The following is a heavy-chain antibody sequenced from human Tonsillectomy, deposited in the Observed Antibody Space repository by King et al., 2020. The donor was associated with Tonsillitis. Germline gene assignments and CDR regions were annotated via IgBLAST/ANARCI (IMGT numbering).Heavy chain of an antibody. J-gene: IGHJ3*02. V-gene: IGHV1-8*02. Sequence: VQLVQSGAEVKKPGASVKVSCKASGYSFTTYDINWVRQATGQGLEWMGWMNPNSGNTGYAQKFQGRLTMTRNTSISTAYMELSSLRSEDTAVYYCALPRGWELGLDAFDIWGQGTMVTVSS. CDR3: ALPRGWELGLDAFDI. CDR1: GYSFTTYD. D-gene: IGHD1-26*01. CDR2: MNPNSGNT.